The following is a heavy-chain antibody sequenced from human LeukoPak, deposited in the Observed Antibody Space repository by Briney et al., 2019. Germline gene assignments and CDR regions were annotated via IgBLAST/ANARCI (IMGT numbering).Heavy chain of an antibody. J-gene: IGHJ4*02. CDR3: AKGQELDDGVFDS. CDR1: GFTFSSIA. CDR2: IRGNGDTA. D-gene: IGHD1-1*01. Sequence: PGGSLRLSCAASGFTFSSIAMTWVRQAPGKGLEWVATIRGNGDTAYNADSVRGRFAISRDDSKNALFLQMNSLRLEDTAIYYCAKGQELDDGVFDSWGQGTRVTVSS. V-gene: IGHV3-23*01.